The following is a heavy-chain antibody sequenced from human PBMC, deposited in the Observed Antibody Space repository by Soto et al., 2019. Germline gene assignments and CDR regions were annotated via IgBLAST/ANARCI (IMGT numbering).Heavy chain of an antibody. D-gene: IGHD2-15*01. V-gene: IGHV4-59*01. J-gene: IGHJ5*02. CDR2: ISYSGST. CDR1: GASITTYY. Sequence: ETLSLTCTVSGASITTYYWSRIRQPPGKGLEWIGYISYSGSTDYNPSLKSRVTISFDASKNQISLQVRSATAADAAVYYCARDLKEYCSDGKCNWFDPWGQGTLVTVSS. CDR3: ARDLKEYCSDGKCNWFDP.